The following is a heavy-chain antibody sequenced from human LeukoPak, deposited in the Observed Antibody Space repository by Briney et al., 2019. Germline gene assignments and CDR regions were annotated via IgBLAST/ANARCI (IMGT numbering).Heavy chain of an antibody. V-gene: IGHV3-11*06. CDR2: ISSSSSYT. J-gene: IGHJ4*02. D-gene: IGHD4-17*01. Sequence: PWRSLRLSCAASEFTFSDYYMSWIRQAPGKGRGGVTYISSSSSYTNYAASVKGRFTISRDNAKNSLYLKMNSLRAEDTAVYYCARSMTTVTTIDYWGQGTLVTVSS. CDR3: ARSMTTVTTIDY. CDR1: EFTFSDYY.